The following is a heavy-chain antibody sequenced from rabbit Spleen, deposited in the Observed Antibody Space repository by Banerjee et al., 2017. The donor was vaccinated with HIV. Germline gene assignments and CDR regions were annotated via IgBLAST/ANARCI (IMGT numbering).Heavy chain of an antibody. CDR1: GFSFTDKDV. CDR3: ARGSAAMTMVIIGYYLSL. Sequence: EQLVESGGGLVQPEGSLTLTCTASGFSFTDKDVMCWVRQAPGKGLEWIGCINTITGKTVYATWAKGRFTISRASSTTVFLQMTSLTAADTATYFCARGSAAMTMVIIGYYLSLWGQGTLVTVS. V-gene: IGHV1S45*01. J-gene: IGHJ3*01. D-gene: IGHD2-1*01. CDR2: INTITGKT.